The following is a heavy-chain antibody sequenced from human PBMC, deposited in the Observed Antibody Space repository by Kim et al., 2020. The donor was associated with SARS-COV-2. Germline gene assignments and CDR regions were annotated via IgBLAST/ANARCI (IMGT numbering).Heavy chain of an antibody. CDR3: ARSYCSSTSCYKNYYYYYGMDV. D-gene: IGHD2-2*02. Sequence: SVKVSCKASGGTFSSYAISWVRQAPGQGLEWMGGIIPIFGTANYAQKFQGRVTITADESTSTAYMELSSLRSEDTAVYYCARSYCSSTSCYKNYYYYYGMDVWGQGTTVTVSS. J-gene: IGHJ6*02. CDR2: IIPIFGTA. V-gene: IGHV1-69*13. CDR1: GGTFSSYA.